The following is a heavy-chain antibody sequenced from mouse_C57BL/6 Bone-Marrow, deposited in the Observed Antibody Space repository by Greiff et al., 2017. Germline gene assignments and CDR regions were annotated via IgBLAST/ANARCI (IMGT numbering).Heavy chain of an antibody. D-gene: IGHD2-5*01. J-gene: IGHJ1*03. CDR1: GYSITSGYY. CDR3: ARERAPYYSNFHWYFDV. V-gene: IGHV3-6*01. Sequence: EVKLMESGPGLVKPSQSLSLTCSVTGYSITSGYYWNWIRQFPGNKLEWMGYISYDGSNNYNPSLKNRISITRDTSKNQFFLKLNSVTTEDTATYYCARERAPYYSNFHWYFDVWGTGTTVTVSS. CDR2: ISYDGSN.